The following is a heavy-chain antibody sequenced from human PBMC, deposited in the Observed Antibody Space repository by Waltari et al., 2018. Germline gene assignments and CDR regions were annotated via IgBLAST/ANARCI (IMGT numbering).Heavy chain of an antibody. CDR1: GYTFTGDY. Sequence: QVQLVQSGAAVKKPGASVKVSCKASGYTFTGDYMHWVRPAPGQGLEWMGWINPNSGGTNYAQKFQGRVTMTRDTSISTAYMELSRLRSDDTAVYYCARTMTTVTASLPNYWGQGTLVTVSS. J-gene: IGHJ4*02. CDR2: INPNSGGT. CDR3: ARTMTTVTASLPNY. V-gene: IGHV1-2*02. D-gene: IGHD4-17*01.